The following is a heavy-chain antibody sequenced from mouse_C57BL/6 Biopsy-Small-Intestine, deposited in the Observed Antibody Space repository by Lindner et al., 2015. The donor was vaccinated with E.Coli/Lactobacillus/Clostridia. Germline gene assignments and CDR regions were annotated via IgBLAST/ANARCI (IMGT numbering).Heavy chain of an antibody. CDR3: ARLKYPHALDY. CDR2: INPYNDGT. D-gene: IGHD5-1-1*01. CDR1: GYTFTNYI. V-gene: IGHV1-14*01. J-gene: IGHJ4*01. Sequence: VQLQESGPELVKPGASVKMSCKASGYTFTNYIMHWMKQKPGQGLEWIGYINPYNDGTKYNEKFKGKATLTSDKSSSTAYMELGSLTSEDSAVYYCARLKYPHALDYWGQGTSVTVSS.